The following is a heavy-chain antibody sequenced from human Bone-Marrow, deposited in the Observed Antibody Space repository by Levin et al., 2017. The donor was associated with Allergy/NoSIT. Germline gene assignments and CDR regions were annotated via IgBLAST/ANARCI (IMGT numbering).Heavy chain of an antibody. CDR2: IKQDGSEK. Sequence: GGSLRLSCAASGFTFSSYWMSWVRQAPGKGLEWVANIKQDGSEKYYVDSVKGRFTISRDNAKNSLYLQMNSLRAEDTAVYYCARAITYYDILTGYYPSPYYFDYWGQGTLVTVSS. J-gene: IGHJ4*02. CDR1: GFTFSSYW. V-gene: IGHV3-7*04. D-gene: IGHD3-9*01. CDR3: ARAITYYDILTGYYPSPYYFDY.